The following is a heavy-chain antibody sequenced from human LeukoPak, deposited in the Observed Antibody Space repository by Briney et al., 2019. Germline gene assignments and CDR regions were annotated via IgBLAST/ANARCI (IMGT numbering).Heavy chain of an antibody. D-gene: IGHD6-19*01. CDR2: IWHDGSAE. V-gene: IGHV3-33*07. Sequence: PGGSLRLSCAASGFIFRNYGMYWVRQAPGKGLEWVAVIWHDGSAEFYADSVKGRFSISRDDSKNTVYLQMNSLRVEDTALYYCARDSRGGWSGYFDLWDQGIVVTVSS. CDR1: GFIFRNYG. J-gene: IGHJ4*02. CDR3: ARDSRGGWSGYFDL.